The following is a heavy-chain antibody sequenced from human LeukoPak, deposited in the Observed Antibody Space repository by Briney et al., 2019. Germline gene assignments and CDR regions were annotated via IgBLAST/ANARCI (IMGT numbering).Heavy chain of an antibody. Sequence: SETLSLTCTLSGDSINSGDYCWNWFRQFPGKGLEWIGYIYFSGNTFYNPSLKSRVVISVDTSKNQFFLRLSSVTAADSALYYCAGSEAPNTPPPYGMGVWGQGTKVTVSS. J-gene: IGHJ6*02. CDR2: IYFSGNT. V-gene: IGHV4-31*03. CDR1: GDSINSGDYC. CDR3: AGSEAPNTPPPYGMGV. D-gene: IGHD3-10*01.